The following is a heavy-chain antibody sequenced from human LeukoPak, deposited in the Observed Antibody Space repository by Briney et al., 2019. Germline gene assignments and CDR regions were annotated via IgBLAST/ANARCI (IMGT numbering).Heavy chain of an antibody. Sequence: GESLQISCKGSGYSFNTYWIGWVRQMPGKGLEWMGIIYPGDSDTRYSPSFQGQVTISADKSISTAYLQWSSLKASDTAMYYCARRKASIREPNYFDDWGQGTLVTVSS. D-gene: IGHD5-24*01. V-gene: IGHV5-51*01. J-gene: IGHJ4*02. CDR3: ARRKASIREPNYFDD. CDR1: GYSFNTYW. CDR2: IYPGDSDT.